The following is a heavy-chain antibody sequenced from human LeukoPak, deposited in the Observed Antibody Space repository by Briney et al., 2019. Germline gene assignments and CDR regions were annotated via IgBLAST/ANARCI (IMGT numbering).Heavy chain of an antibody. CDR1: GFTFSNYW. CDR3: ARAGDYGDYYFDY. D-gene: IGHD4-17*01. V-gene: IGHV3-7*01. CDR2: IMQDGSEK. Sequence: GGSLRLSCAASGFTFSNYWMTWVRQAPGKGLEWVANIMQDGSEKYYVDSVKGRFTISRDNAKNSLYLQMNSLRAEDTAVYYCARAGDYGDYYFDYWGQGTLVTVSS. J-gene: IGHJ4*02.